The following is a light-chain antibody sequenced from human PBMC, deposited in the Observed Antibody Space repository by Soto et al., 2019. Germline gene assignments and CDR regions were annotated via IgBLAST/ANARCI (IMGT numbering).Light chain of an antibody. Sequence: ELLMTKSPATLSLSAGERATLSCGARQSVRNKLAWYQQQPRQAPRLLIYGASPRATGLPARFSGSGSGTEFCLTISSVQSEDFTVYHRQQYNSWPQYTFGQGTKLEIK. CDR2: GAS. CDR1: QSVRNK. J-gene: IGKJ2*01. V-gene: IGKV3-15*01. CDR3: QQYNSWPQYT.